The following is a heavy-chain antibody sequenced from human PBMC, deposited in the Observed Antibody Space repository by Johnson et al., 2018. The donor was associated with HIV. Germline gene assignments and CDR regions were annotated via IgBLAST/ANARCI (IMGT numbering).Heavy chain of an antibody. CDR2: MWYDGSNK. D-gene: IGHD6-19*01. Sequence: QVQLVESGGGVVQPGRSLRLSCAASGFTFSTYGMHWVRQAPGKGLEWVAAMWYDGSNKYYADSVKGRFTISRDNSKNTLYLQMNSLRAEDTGVYYCAKPQLLADDIFNFWGQGTMVIVSS. V-gene: IGHV3-33*06. CDR3: AKPQLLADDIFNF. CDR1: GFTFSTYG. J-gene: IGHJ3*01.